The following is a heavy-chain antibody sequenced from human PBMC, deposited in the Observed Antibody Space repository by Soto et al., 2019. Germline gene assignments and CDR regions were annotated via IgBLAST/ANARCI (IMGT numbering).Heavy chain of an antibody. Sequence: VGSLRLSCEASGFTFTSYGMPWARQAPGKGLERFSPIYAGAVVIYHADCVKGRFTISRDNPKTTLYLQRNGLRAEDTAVYYFAKPNPARAHRRGWHDWLGPVGQGTRVTFAS. J-gene: IGHJ5*02. V-gene: IGHV3-23*01. CDR2: IYAGAVVI. CDR1: GFTFTSYG. D-gene: IGHD6-19*01. CDR3: AKPNPARAHRRGWHDWLGP.